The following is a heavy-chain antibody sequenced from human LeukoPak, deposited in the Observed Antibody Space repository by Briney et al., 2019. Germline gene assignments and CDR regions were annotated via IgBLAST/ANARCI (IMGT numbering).Heavy chain of an antibody. CDR1: GFTFSSYE. D-gene: IGHD3-9*01. Sequence: GGSLRLSCAASGFTFSSYEMNWVRQAPGKGLEWVSYISSSGSTIYYADSVKGRFTISRDNSKNTLYLQMNSLRAEDTAVYYCSREYYDILTGYFTYWGQGTLVTVSS. J-gene: IGHJ4*02. CDR2: ISSSGSTI. CDR3: SREYYDILTGYFTY. V-gene: IGHV3-48*03.